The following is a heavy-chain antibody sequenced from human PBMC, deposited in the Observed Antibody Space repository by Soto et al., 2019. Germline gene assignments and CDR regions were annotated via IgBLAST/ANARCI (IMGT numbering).Heavy chain of an antibody. CDR1: GSPITWCDYS. CDR2: IFHGGST. J-gene: IGHJ5*02. D-gene: IGHD2-2*01. V-gene: IGHV4-30-2*01. CDR3: ARGRVVVPAAVMFNCLDP. Sequence: SEPLSLTCAISGSPITWCDYSWNWIRQPPGKGLEWIGYIFHGGSTYYNPSLRSRVTISVDRSRTQFSLKMSSVTAADTAVYYCARGRVVVPAAVMFNCLDPWGQGALVTVSS.